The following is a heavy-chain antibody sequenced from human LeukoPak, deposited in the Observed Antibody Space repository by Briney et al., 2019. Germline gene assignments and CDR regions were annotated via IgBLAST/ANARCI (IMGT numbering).Heavy chain of an antibody. CDR3: ATGTDQRKTGF. CDR1: GGLLNYYY. V-gene: IGHV4-59*01. D-gene: IGHD1-1*01. Sequence: SETLSLTCTVPGGLLNYYYWSWIRQSPTKGLEWMGYVTQTGITNYNPSLKSRVTMSVDKSKNQISLRLTSVTAADTAVYYCATGTDQRKTGFWGQGTLVTVSS. J-gene: IGHJ1*01. CDR2: VTQTGIT.